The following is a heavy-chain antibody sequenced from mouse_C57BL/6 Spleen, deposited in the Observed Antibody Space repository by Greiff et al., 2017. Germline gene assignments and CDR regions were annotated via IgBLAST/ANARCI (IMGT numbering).Heavy chain of an antibody. D-gene: IGHD1-1*01. V-gene: IGHV1-55*01. CDR1: GYTFTSYC. CDR2: LYPGSGST. J-gene: IGHJ1*03. Sequence: VQLQQPGAELVKPGASVKMSCKASGYTFTSYCITWVKQRPGQGLEWIGDLYPGSGSTNYNEKFKSKATLTVDPSSSTAYMQLSSLTSEDSAVYYCARGGSITTVVANDWYYDGRGTGTTVTVS. CDR3: ARGGSITTVVANDWYYDG.